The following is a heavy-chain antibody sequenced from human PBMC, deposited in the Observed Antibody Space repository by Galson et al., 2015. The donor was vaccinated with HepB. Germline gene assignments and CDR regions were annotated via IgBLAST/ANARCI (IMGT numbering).Heavy chain of an antibody. J-gene: IGHJ6*03. V-gene: IGHV3-48*02. CDR3: ARVLAYYYYIDV. CDR2: ISSSSGAI. CDR1: GFTFNNRS. Sequence: SLRLSCAASGFTFNNRSMNWVRQAPGKGLEWVSYISSSSGAIYYADSVKGRFTISRDNAKNSLFLQMNSLRDEDTAVYYCARVLAYYYYIDVWGKGTTVTVSS.